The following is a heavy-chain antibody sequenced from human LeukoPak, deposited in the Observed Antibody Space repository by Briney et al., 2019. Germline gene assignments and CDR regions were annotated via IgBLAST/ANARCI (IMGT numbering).Heavy chain of an antibody. J-gene: IGHJ6*03. CDR2: IIPIFGTA. D-gene: IGHD5-18*01. V-gene: IGHV1-69*13. CDR1: GYTFTSYA. Sequence: GASVKVSCKASGYTFTSYAISWVRQAPGQGLEWMGGIIPIFGTANYAQKFQGRVTITADESTSTAYMELSSLRSEDTAVYYCARVVGGYSYGLEGYYYYYMDVWGKGTTVTISS. CDR3: ARVVGGYSYGLEGYYYYYMDV.